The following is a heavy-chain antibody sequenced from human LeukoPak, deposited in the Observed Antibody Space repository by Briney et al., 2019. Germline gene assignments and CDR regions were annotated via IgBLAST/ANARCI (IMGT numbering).Heavy chain of an antibody. CDR3: ARDSRGGYYFDY. Sequence: QSGGSLRLSCAASGFTFSSYAMHWVRQAPGKGLEWVSVVYSAGTTYYADSVKGRFTISRDNSKNTLYLQMNSLRAEDMAVYYCARDSRGGYYFDYWGQGTLVTVSS. D-gene: IGHD2-15*01. CDR2: VYSAGTT. CDR1: GFTFSSYA. J-gene: IGHJ4*02. V-gene: IGHV3-66*01.